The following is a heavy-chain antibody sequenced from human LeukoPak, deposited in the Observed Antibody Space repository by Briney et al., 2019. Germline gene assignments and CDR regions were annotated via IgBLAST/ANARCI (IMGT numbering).Heavy chain of an antibody. D-gene: IGHD3-9*01. V-gene: IGHV1-18*01. Sequence: GASVKVSCKASGYRFTSYGISGVRQGPGHGVVWVGWISAYNGNKNYAQKLQGRVTLTTDTSTSTAYMELRSLRSDDTAVYYCARGGDGDILTGLVFDYWGQGTLVTVSS. CDR1: GYRFTSYG. CDR2: ISAYNGNK. CDR3: ARGGDGDILTGLVFDY. J-gene: IGHJ4*02.